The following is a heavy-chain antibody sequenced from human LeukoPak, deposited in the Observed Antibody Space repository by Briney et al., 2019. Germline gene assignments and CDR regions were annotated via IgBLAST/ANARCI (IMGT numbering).Heavy chain of an antibody. D-gene: IGHD6-6*01. CDR2: IYYSGST. V-gene: IGHV4-59*12. J-gene: IGHJ3*02. CDR1: GGSISRYY. Sequence: SETLSLTCTVSGGSISRYYWSWIRQPPGKGLEWIGYIYYSGSTNYNPSLKSRVTISLDTSKTQFSLKLSSVIAADTAVYYCARMRSGIAARPWAFDIWGQGTTVTVSS. CDR3: ARMRSGIAARPWAFDI.